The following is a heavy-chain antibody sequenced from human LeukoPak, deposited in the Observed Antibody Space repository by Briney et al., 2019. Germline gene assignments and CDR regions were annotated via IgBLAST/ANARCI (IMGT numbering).Heavy chain of an antibody. V-gene: IGHV3-30*03. J-gene: IGHJ4*02. CDR1: GFSFSSHG. CDR3: ARDLWELGLTYGPTLDY. CDR2: ISYDGSNK. Sequence: PGGSLRLSCAASGFSFSSHGMHWVRQAPGKGLEWVAVISYDGSNKYYADSVKGRFTISRDNSKNTLYLQMNSLRAEDTAVYYCARDLWELGLTYGPTLDYWGQGTLVTVSS. D-gene: IGHD1-26*01.